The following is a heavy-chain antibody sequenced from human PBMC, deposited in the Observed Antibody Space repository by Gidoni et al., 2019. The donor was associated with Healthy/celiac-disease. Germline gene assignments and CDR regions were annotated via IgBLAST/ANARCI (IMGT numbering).Heavy chain of an antibody. Sequence: QVQLQESGPGLVKPSGTLSLTCAVSGGSIRSSNRWVWVRQPPGKGLGWIGEIYHSGSTNYNPSLKSRVTISVDKSKNQFSLKLSSVTAADTAVYYCARGNDFWSGYYYYGMDVWGQGTTVTVSS. J-gene: IGHJ6*02. CDR1: GGSIRSSNR. D-gene: IGHD3-3*01. CDR3: ARGNDFWSGYYYYGMDV. CDR2: IYHSGST. V-gene: IGHV4-4*02.